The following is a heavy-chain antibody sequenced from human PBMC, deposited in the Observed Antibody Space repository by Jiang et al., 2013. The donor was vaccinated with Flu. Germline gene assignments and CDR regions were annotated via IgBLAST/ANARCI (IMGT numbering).Heavy chain of an antibody. CDR3: ARTGDYDFWSGYYDWYFDL. V-gene: IGHV1-8*01. CDR1: GYTFTSYD. D-gene: IGHD3-3*01. Sequence: QLVESGAEVKKPGASVKVSCKASGYTFTSYDINWVRQATGQGLEWMGWMNPNSGNTGYAQKFQGRVTMTRNTSISTAYMELSSLRSEDTAVYYCARTGDYDFWSGYYDWYFDLWGRGTLVTVSS. J-gene: IGHJ2*01. CDR2: MNPNSGNT.